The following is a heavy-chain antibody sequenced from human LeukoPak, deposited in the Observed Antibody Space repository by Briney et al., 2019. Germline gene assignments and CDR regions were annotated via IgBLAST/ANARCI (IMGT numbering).Heavy chain of an antibody. CDR2: INHSGST. CDR3: ARGREYSGYDWGRIPFDY. Sequence: SETLSLTCAVYGGSFNGYYWSWIRQPPGKGLEWIGEINHSGSTNYNPSLKSRVTISVDTSKNQFSLKLSSVTAADTAVYYCARGREYSGYDWGRIPFDYWGQGTLVTVSS. V-gene: IGHV4-34*01. J-gene: IGHJ4*02. D-gene: IGHD5-12*01. CDR1: GGSFNGYY.